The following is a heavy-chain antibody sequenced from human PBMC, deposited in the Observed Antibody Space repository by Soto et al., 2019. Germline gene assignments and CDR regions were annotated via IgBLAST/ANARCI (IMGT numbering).Heavy chain of an antibody. D-gene: IGHD6-13*01. CDR3: ASKAAGSYGLDV. Sequence: SVKVSCKASGGTFSSYTISWVRQAPGQGLEWMGRIIPILGIANYAQKFQGRVTITADKSTSTAYMELSSLRSEDTAVYYCASKAAGSYGLDVWGQGTTVTVSS. V-gene: IGHV1-69*02. CDR1: GGTFSSYT. J-gene: IGHJ6*02. CDR2: IIPILGIA.